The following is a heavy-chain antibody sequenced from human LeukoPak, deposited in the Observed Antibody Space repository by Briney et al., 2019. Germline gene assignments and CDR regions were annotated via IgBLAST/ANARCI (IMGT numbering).Heavy chain of an antibody. Sequence: SETLSLTCTVSGGSISSYYWSWIRQPPGKGLEWIGSIYYSGSTYYNPSLKSRVTISVDTSKNQFSLKLSSVTAADTAVYYCARHGAYTVTTFWLFDYWGQGTLVTVSS. D-gene: IGHD4-17*01. CDR2: IYYSGST. CDR3: ARHGAYTVTTFWLFDY. V-gene: IGHV4-59*05. J-gene: IGHJ4*02. CDR1: GGSISSYY.